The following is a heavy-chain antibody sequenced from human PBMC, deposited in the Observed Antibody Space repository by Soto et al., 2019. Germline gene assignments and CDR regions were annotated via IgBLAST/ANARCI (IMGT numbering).Heavy chain of an antibody. V-gene: IGHV3-48*02. CDR3: ARDLRLPDY. CDR2: ISSTGETK. J-gene: IGHJ4*02. Sequence: EVQLVESGGGLVQPGGSLRLSCAASGFTFSTHSMDWVRQAPGKGREWISFISSTGETKYYEDSVKGRFTISRDNAKNSLYLQMESLRDEYTAVYYCARDLRLPDYWGQGTLVTVSS. CDR1: GFTFSTHS. D-gene: IGHD4-17*01.